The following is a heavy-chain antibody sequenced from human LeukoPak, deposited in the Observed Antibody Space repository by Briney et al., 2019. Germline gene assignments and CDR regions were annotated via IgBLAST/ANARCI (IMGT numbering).Heavy chain of an antibody. D-gene: IGHD3-10*01. V-gene: IGHV3-21*01. CDR1: GFTFSSYS. Sequence: GGSLRLSCAASGFTFSSYSMNWVRQAPGKGLEWVSSISSSSSYIYYADSVKGRFTISRDNAKNSLYLQMNSLRAEDTAVYYCGRVGLGMYYFDDWGQGTLVTVSS. J-gene: IGHJ4*02. CDR2: ISSSSSYI. CDR3: GRVGLGMYYFDD.